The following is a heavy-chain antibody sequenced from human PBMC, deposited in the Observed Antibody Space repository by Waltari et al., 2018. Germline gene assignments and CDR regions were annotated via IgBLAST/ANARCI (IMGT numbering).Heavy chain of an antibody. CDR3: AKDGGLTAIDY. J-gene: IGHJ4*02. V-gene: IGHV3-30*02. D-gene: IGHD3-16*01. CDR2: IRYDGSNK. CDR1: GFTFSSYG. Sequence: QVQLVESGGGVVQPGGSLRLSCAASGFTFSSYGMHWVRQAPGKGLEWVAFIRYDGSNKYYADSVKGRFTISRDNSKNTLYLQMNSLRAEDTAVYYCAKDGGLTAIDYWGQGTLVTVSS.